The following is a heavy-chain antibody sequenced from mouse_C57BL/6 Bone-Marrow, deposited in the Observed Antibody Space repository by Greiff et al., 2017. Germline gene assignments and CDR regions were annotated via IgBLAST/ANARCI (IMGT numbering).Heavy chain of an antibody. D-gene: IGHD2-4*01. CDR1: GYTFTSYW. CDR3: TSWFYYEYEVYNAMGY. CDR2: IYPGNSDT. V-gene: IGHV1-5*01. J-gene: IGHJ4*01. Sequence: VQLQQSGTVLARPGASVKMSCKTSGYTFTSYWMHWVKQRPGQGLEWIGAIYPGNSDTSYNQKFKGKAKLTAVTSASTAYMELSSLTNEDSAVYYCTSWFYYEYEVYNAMGYWGQTPSVTVAS.